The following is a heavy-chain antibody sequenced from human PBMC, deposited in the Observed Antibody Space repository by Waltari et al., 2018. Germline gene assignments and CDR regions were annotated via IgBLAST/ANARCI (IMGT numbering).Heavy chain of an antibody. D-gene: IGHD3-16*02. Sequence: QVQLVQSGAEVKKPGSSVKVSCKASGGTFSSYAISWVRQAPGQGLEWMGRIIPILGIANYAQKFQGRVTITADKSTSTAYKELSSLRSEDTAVYYGAGGELSLFAQNDYWGQGTLVTVSS. V-gene: IGHV1-69*09. CDR3: AGGELSLFAQNDY. CDR1: GGTFSSYA. J-gene: IGHJ4*02. CDR2: IIPILGIA.